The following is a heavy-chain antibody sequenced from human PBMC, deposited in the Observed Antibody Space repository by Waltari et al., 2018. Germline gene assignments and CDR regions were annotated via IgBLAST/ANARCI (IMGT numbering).Heavy chain of an antibody. CDR1: GGSLSSSRYY. V-gene: IGHV4-39*01. J-gene: IGHJ4*02. CDR2: IYYSGTT. CDR3: ARRDSSSWPY. D-gene: IGHD6-13*01. Sequence: QLQLQETGPGLVKPSETLSLTCTVSGGSLSSSRYYWGWIRQPPGKGLEWIGSIYYSGTTYYNPSLKSRVTISVDTSRNQFSLKLSSVTAADTAVYYCARRDSSSWPYWGQGTLVTASS.